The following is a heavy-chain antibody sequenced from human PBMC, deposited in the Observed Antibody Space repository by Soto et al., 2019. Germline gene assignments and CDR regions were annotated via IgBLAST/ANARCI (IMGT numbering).Heavy chain of an antibody. J-gene: IGHJ4*02. CDR1: GGSMSSNY. Sequence: SETLSLTCTVSGGSMSSNYWSWVRQSPAKGLEWIGFVYYGGTNYNPSFESRVTMSVDTPKKQFSLELSDVTAADTAVYYCVSYRGAFYFDHWGQGTLVAVS. D-gene: IGHD4-4*01. CDR2: VYYGGT. V-gene: IGHV4-59*01. CDR3: VSYRGAFYFDH.